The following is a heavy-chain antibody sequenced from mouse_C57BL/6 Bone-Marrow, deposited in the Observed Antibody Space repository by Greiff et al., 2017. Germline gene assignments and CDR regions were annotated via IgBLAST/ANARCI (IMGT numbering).Heavy chain of an antibody. V-gene: IGHV1-76*01. J-gene: IGHJ2*01. D-gene: IGHD2-3*01. CDR2: IYPGSGNT. CDR3: ARGGYYSYYFDY. Sequence: QVQLQQSGAELVRPGASVKLSCKASGYTFTDYYINWVKQRPGQGLEWIARIYPGSGNTSYNEKFKGKATLTAEKSSSTAYMQLSSLTSEDSAVYFCARGGYYSYYFDYWGQGTTLTVSS. CDR1: GYTFTDYY.